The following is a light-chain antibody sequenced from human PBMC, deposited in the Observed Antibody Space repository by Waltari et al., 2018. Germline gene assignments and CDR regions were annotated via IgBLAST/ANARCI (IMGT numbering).Light chain of an antibody. CDR3: QHYGNSPELT. CDR1: QSVISSF. V-gene: IGKV3-20*01. CDR2: KTS. Sequence: IVLTQSPGTLSLSPGERATLSCRASQSVISSFLAWYQQKPGQAPRLLISKTSNRAAGIPDRFSGSGSGTDFTLTISRLEPEDFAVYYCQHYGNSPELTFGGGTKVE. J-gene: IGKJ4*01.